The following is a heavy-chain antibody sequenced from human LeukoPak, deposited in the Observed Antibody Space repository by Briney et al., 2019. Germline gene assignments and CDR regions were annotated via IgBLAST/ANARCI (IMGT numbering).Heavy chain of an antibody. V-gene: IGHV3-9*01. J-gene: IGHJ4*02. CDR2: ISWNSGTI. CDR1: GFTFDDYA. D-gene: IGHD1-26*01. Sequence: GGSLRLSCAASGFTFDDYAMHWVRRAPGKGLEWVSGISWNSGTIGYADSVKGRFTISRDNAKNSLYLQMNSLGAEDTALYYCSKDSGVRGSYLFDYWGQGTLVTVSS. CDR3: SKDSGVRGSYLFDY.